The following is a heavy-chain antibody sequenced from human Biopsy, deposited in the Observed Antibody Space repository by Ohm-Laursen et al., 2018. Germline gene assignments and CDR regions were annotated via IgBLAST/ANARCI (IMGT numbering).Heavy chain of an antibody. CDR3: ARDETGSSVFRPDYYGMDV. D-gene: IGHD3-9*01. J-gene: IGHJ6*02. Sequence: ASVKVSCKASGYSFTKYYINWVRQAPGQGLEWMGIINPTGGTTSYAEKFQGRVTLTRDTSRGTVYLELNSLIYEDTALYYCARDETGSSVFRPDYYGMDVWGQGTTVTVSS. CDR1: GYSFTKYY. V-gene: IGHV1-46*01. CDR2: INPTGGTT.